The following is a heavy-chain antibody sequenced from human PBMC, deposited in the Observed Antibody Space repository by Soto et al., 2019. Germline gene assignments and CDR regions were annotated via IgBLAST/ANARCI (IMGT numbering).Heavy chain of an antibody. J-gene: IGHJ1*01. Sequence: ASVKVSCKASGYTSTNYGMHWVRQAPGQRLEWMGWINAGSGNTKYSQKFQGRITITRDTSASTVYMELSSLRSEDTAVYYCANDIIVIPGAKCLLSRGQGALVTVSS. CDR3: ANDIIVIPGAKCLLS. CDR2: INAGSGNT. V-gene: IGHV1-3*01. CDR1: GYTSTNYG. D-gene: IGHD2-2*01.